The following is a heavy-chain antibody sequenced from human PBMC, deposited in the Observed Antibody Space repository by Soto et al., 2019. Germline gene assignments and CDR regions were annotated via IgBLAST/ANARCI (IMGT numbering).Heavy chain of an antibody. CDR2: TTAYNGNT. V-gene: IGHV1-18*01. J-gene: IGHJ6*02. CDR1: GYTFVNYG. D-gene: IGHD2-2*01. Sequence: QVQLVQSGAEVKKPGASVKVACKASGYTFVNYGISWVRQAPGQGLEWMGWTTAYNGNTNYAQKFTNRVTMTRATSTSKVYMELRGLRSDDTAVYYCARGRLCSKTSCYVVIMDIWGQGTTVTVSS. CDR3: ARGRLCSKTSCYVVIMDI.